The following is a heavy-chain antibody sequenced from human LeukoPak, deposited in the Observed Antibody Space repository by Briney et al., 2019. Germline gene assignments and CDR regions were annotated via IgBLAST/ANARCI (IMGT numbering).Heavy chain of an antibody. Sequence: GGSLRLSCAASGFTFNSYAMSWVRQAPGKGLEWVSAISGSGDYTYYADSVKGRVTISRDNSKNTLYLQMSSLRAEDTAVYYCARMRRGFFESNGPFDYWGQGTLVTVSS. J-gene: IGHJ4*02. CDR2: ISGSGDYT. CDR3: ARMRRGFFESNGPFDY. CDR1: GFTFNSYA. D-gene: IGHD2-8*01. V-gene: IGHV3-23*01.